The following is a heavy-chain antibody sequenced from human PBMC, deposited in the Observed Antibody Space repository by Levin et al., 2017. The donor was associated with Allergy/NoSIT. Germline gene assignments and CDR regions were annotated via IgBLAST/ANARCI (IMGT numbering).Heavy chain of an antibody. CDR1: GGSISSSNW. CDR3: ARAHPTVTTYWFDP. Sequence: SETLSLTCAVSGGSISSSNWWSWVRQPPGKGLEWIGEIYHSGSTNYNPSLKSRVTISVDKSKNQFSLKLSSVTAADTAVYYCARAHPTVTTYWFDPWGQGTLVTVSS. D-gene: IGHD4-17*01. V-gene: IGHV4-4*02. J-gene: IGHJ5*02. CDR2: IYHSGST.